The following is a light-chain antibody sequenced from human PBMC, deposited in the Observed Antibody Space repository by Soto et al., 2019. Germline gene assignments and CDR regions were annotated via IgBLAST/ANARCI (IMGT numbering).Light chain of an antibody. Sequence: ETLMTQSPATLSLSPGETATLSCRARQSISNNLAWYQQKLGQAPRLLIYGASTRATGIPARFSGSGSGTEFTLTISSLQSEDFAVYYCQQYHNWPPITFGQGTRLDMK. CDR3: QQYHNWPPIT. CDR2: GAS. V-gene: IGKV3D-15*01. J-gene: IGKJ5*01. CDR1: QSISNN.